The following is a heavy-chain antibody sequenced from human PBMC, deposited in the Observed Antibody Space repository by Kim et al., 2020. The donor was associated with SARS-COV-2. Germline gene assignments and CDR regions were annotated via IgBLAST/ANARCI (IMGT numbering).Heavy chain of an antibody. CDR2: IWYDGSNK. Sequence: GGSLRLSCAASGFTFSSYGMHWVRQAPGKGLEWVAVIWYDGSNKYYADSVKGRFTISRDNSKNTLYLQMNSLRAEDTAVYYCAREEIAAAVYFDYWGQGTLVTVSS. D-gene: IGHD6-13*01. J-gene: IGHJ4*02. CDR3: AREEIAAAVYFDY. V-gene: IGHV3-33*01. CDR1: GFTFSSYG.